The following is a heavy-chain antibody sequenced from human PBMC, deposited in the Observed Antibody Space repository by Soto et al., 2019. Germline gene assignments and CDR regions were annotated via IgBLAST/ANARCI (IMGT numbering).Heavy chain of an antibody. CDR3: ARETGTTLYCYYGMDV. V-gene: IGHV1-2*02. CDR2: INPNSGGT. J-gene: IGHJ6*02. D-gene: IGHD1-7*01. Sequence: ASVKVSCKASGYTFTGYYMHWVRQAPGQGLEWMGWINPNSGGTNYAQKFQGRVTMTRDTSISTAYMELSRLRSDDTAVYYCARETGTTLYCYYGMDVWGQGTTVTVSS. CDR1: GYTFTGYY.